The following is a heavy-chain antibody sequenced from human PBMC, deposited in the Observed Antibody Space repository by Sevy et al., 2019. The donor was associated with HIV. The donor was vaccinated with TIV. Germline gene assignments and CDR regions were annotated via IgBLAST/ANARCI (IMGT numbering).Heavy chain of an antibody. D-gene: IGHD1-26*01. V-gene: IGHV4-38-2*01. Sequence: SETLSLTCAVSGSSISSIYYWGWIRQPPGKGLEGIGTFYHGGSTYYNPSLKSRVTISVDTSKNQFSLKVTSVTAADTAVYFCARHKAPAGTYFDYWGRGTLVTVSS. J-gene: IGHJ4*02. CDR2: FYHGGST. CDR3: ARHKAPAGTYFDY. CDR1: GSSISSIYY.